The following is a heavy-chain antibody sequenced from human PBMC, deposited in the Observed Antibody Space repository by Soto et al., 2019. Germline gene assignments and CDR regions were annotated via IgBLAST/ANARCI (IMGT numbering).Heavy chain of an antibody. D-gene: IGHD6-19*01. CDR1: GFTFSSYA. CDR3: AKNPRATDSSGWYGGYYYYYMDV. V-gene: IGHV3-23*01. CDR2: ISGSGGST. J-gene: IGHJ6*03. Sequence: GGSLRLSCAASGFTFSSYAMSWVRQAPGKGLEWVSAISGSGGSTYYADSVKGRFTISRDNSKNTLYLQMNSLRAEDTAVYYCAKNPRATDSSGWYGGYYYYYMDVWGKGTTVTVSS.